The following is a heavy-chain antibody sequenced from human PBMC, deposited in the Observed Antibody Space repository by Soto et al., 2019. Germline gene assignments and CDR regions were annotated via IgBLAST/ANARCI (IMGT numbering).Heavy chain of an antibody. D-gene: IGHD6-19*01. Sequence: QVQLVQSGAEVKKPGASVKVSCKVSGYTLTELSMHWVRQAPGKGLEWMGGFDPEDGETIYAQKFKGRVTMTEDTSTDTAYMELSSLRSEDTAVYYCATSHTSSGWYEGDFDYWGQGTLVTVSS. V-gene: IGHV1-24*01. CDR3: ATSHTSSGWYEGDFDY. J-gene: IGHJ4*02. CDR1: GYTLTELS. CDR2: FDPEDGET.